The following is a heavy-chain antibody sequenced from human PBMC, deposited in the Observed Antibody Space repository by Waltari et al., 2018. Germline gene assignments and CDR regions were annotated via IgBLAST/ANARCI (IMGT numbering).Heavy chain of an antibody. CDR3: ARDSGPPYELWSKFDY. J-gene: IGHJ4*02. CDR2: ISAYNGNT. V-gene: IGHV1-18*04. Sequence: QVQLVQSGAEVKKPGASVKVSCKASGYTFTSYGISWVRQAPGQGLEWMGWISAYNGNTNYAQKLQGRVTMTTDTSPSTAYMELRSLGSDDTAVYYCARDSGPPYELWSKFDYWGQGTLVTVSS. CDR1: GYTFTSYG. D-gene: IGHD5-18*01.